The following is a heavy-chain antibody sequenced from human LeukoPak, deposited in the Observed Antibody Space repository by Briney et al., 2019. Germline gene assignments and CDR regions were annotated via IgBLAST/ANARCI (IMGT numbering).Heavy chain of an antibody. CDR1: GYTFTSYY. CDR2: INPSGGST. Sequence: ASVKVSCKASGYTFTSYYMHWVRQAPGQGLEWMGIINPSGGSTSYAQKFQGRVTITRDTSASTAYMELSSLRSEDTAVYYCAREEIHSSAQGAFDIWGQGTMVTVSS. J-gene: IGHJ3*02. D-gene: IGHD3-22*01. CDR3: AREEIHSSAQGAFDI. V-gene: IGHV1-46*01.